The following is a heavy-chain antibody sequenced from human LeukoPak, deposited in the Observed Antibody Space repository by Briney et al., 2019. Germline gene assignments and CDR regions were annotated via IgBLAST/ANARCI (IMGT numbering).Heavy chain of an antibody. CDR3: ASGYSSGWYYFDY. V-gene: IGHV4-30-4*02. D-gene: IGHD6-19*01. Sequence: SETLSLTCTVSGGSISSGDYYWSWIRQPPGKGLEWIGYIYYSGSTYYSPSLKSRVTISVDTSKNQFSLELSSVTAADTAVYYCASGYSSGWYYFDYWGQGTLVTVSS. J-gene: IGHJ4*02. CDR2: IYYSGST. CDR1: GGSISSGDYY.